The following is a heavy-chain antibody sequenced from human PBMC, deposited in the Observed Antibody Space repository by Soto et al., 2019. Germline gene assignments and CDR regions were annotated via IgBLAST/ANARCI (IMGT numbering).Heavy chain of an antibody. J-gene: IGHJ6*02. CDR1: FTSYD. CDR2: MNPNSGNT. Sequence: FTSYDINWVRQATGQGLEWMGWMNPNSGNTGYAQKFQGRVTMTRNTSISTAYMELSSLRSEDTAVYYCARRVGENWGFYYYYYGMDVWGQGTTVTVSS. D-gene: IGHD7-27*01. V-gene: IGHV1-8*01. CDR3: ARRVGENWGFYYYYYGMDV.